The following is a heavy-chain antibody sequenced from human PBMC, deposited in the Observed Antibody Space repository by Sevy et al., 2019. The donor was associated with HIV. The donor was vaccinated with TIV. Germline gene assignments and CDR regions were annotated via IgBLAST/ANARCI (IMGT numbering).Heavy chain of an antibody. CDR1: GFTFSSYS. CDR3: AREAIVVVPAADAFDI. J-gene: IGHJ3*02. D-gene: IGHD2-2*01. V-gene: IGHV3-48*01. Sequence: GGSLRLSCAASGFTFSSYSMNWVRQAPGKGLEWVSYISSSSSTIYYADSVKGRFTISRDNAKNSLYLQMNSLRAEDTAVYYCAREAIVVVPAADAFDIWGQGTMVTVSS. CDR2: ISSSSSTI.